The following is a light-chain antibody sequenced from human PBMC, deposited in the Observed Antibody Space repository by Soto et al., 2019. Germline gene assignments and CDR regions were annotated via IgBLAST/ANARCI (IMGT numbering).Light chain of an antibody. Sequence: EVVLTQSPATLSLSPGERATLSCRASENVRTFVDWYQQKPGQAPRLLIYGASNRATGIPARFSGSGSGTDFTLTISRLEPEDFAVYYCQQYGSSTFGQGTRLEIK. J-gene: IGKJ5*01. CDR2: GAS. CDR3: QQYGSST. CDR1: ENVRTF. V-gene: IGKV3-20*01.